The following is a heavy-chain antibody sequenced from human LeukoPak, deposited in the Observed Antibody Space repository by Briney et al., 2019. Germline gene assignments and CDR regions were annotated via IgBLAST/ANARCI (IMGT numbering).Heavy chain of an antibody. CDR1: GGSISSYY. CDR3: ARSYGDDFDY. D-gene: IGHD4-17*01. CDR2: IYYSGST. V-gene: IGHV4-59*01. J-gene: IGHJ4*02. Sequence: PSETLSLTCTVSGGSISSYYWSWIRQPPGKGLEWIGYIYYSGSTNYNPSLKSRVTISVDTSKNRFSLKLSSVTAADTAVYYCARSYGDDFDYWGQGTLVTVSS.